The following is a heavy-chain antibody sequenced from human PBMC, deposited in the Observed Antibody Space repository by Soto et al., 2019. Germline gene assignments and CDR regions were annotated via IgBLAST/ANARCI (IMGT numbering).Heavy chain of an antibody. CDR2: ISGSGGST. V-gene: IGHV3-23*01. D-gene: IGHD2-21*01. J-gene: IGHJ4*01. CDR3: ARLANIFDFDN. Sequence: GGSLRLSCAASGFTFSSYAMSWVRQAPGKGLEWVSAISGSGGSTYYADSVKGQVTISADKSISTAYLQWSSLKASDTAMYYCARLANIFDFDNWGHGTLVTVSS. CDR1: GFTFSSYA.